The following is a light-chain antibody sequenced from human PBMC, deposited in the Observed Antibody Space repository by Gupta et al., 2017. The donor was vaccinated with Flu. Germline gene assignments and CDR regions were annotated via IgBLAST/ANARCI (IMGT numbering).Light chain of an antibody. CDR2: VEGSGTY. CDR1: SRHNNYM. V-gene: IGLV4-60*03. Sequence: VQLTCTLSSRHNNYMIAWHQQQPGKAPRYLMKVEGSGTYSKGSGVPDRFSRSSSGADRHLTISNLQPEDEADYYCETWGSATRMFGGGTQVTLL. J-gene: IGLJ3*02. CDR3: ETWGSATRM.